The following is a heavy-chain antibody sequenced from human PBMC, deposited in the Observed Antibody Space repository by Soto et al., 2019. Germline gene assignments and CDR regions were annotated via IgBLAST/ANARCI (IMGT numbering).Heavy chain of an antibody. D-gene: IGHD3-10*01. CDR3: ATVLSDRLLWFGELFGY. CDR2: FDPEDGET. J-gene: IGHJ4*02. V-gene: IGHV1-24*01. CDR1: GYTLTELS. Sequence: GASVKVSCKVSGYTLTELSMHWVLQAPGEGLEWMGGFDPEDGETIYAQKFQGRVTMTEDTSTDTAYMELSSLRSEDTAVYYCATVLSDRLLWFGELFGYWGQGTLVTVSS.